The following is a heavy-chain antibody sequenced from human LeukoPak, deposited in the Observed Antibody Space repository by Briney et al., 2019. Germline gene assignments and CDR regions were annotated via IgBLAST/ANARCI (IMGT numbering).Heavy chain of an antibody. V-gene: IGHV3-23*01. Sequence: PGGSLRLSCAASGFTFSSYAMSWVRQAPGKGLEWVSAISGSGGSTYYADSVKGRFTISRDNSKNTLYLQMNSLRAEDTAVYYCAKDVDYGGNSMKFDYWGQGTLVTVSS. CDR3: AKDVDYGGNSMKFDY. J-gene: IGHJ4*02. CDR2: ISGSGGST. D-gene: IGHD4-23*01. CDR1: GFTFSSYA.